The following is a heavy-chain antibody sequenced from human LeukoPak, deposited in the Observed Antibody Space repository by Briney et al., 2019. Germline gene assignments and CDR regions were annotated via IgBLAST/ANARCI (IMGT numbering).Heavy chain of an antibody. CDR2: IYHSGST. CDR1: GYSISSGYY. Sequence: SETLSLTCTVSGYSISSGYYWGWIRQPPGKGLEWIGSIYHSGSTYYNPSLKSRVTISVDTSKNQFSLKLSSVTAADTAVYYCARHVTTYYDILTGYYSNWFDPWGQGTLVTVSS. J-gene: IGHJ5*02. V-gene: IGHV4-38-2*02. D-gene: IGHD3-9*01. CDR3: ARHVTTYYDILTGYYSNWFDP.